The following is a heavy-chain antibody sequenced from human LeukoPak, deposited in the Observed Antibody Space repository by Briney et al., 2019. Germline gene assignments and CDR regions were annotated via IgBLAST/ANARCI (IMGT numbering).Heavy chain of an antibody. Sequence: PSETLSLTCTVSGGSISSGDYYWPWIRQPPGKGLEWIVYIYYSGNTHYNPSLKSRVSISVDTAKNQFSLNLSSVTAADTAVYYCARDQNKYDSSGYYYYQYGMDVWGQGTTVTVSS. CDR1: GGSISSGDYY. V-gene: IGHV4-30-4*01. CDR2: IYYSGNT. CDR3: ARDQNKYDSSGYYYYQYGMDV. D-gene: IGHD3-22*01. J-gene: IGHJ6*02.